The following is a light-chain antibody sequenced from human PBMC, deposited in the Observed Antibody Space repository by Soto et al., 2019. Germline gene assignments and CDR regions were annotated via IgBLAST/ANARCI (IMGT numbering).Light chain of an antibody. CDR2: GAC. CDR1: QSVSSSY. Sequence: ENILRQTPDNRSLSPGERAALSCSASQSVSSSYLAWYPQKPAQPPRLPISGACSRATGTPDRFSGSGSGTDFTLTISRLEPEDFAVYYCQQYGSSGTCGQGTKVDIK. CDR3: QQYGSSGT. J-gene: IGKJ1*01. V-gene: IGKV3-20*01.